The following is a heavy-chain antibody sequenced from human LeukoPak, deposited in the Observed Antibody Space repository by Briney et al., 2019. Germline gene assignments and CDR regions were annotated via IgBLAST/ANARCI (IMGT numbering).Heavy chain of an antibody. CDR2: ISWNSGSI. CDR1: GFTFDDYA. Sequence: GGSLRLSCAASGFTFDDYAMHWVRQAPGKGLEWVSGISWNSGSIGYADSVKGRFTISRDNAKNSLYLQMNSLRAEDTALYYCAKELRDYGSGSYYSNWGQGTLVTVSS. D-gene: IGHD3-10*01. J-gene: IGHJ4*02. V-gene: IGHV3-9*01. CDR3: AKELRDYGSGSYYSN.